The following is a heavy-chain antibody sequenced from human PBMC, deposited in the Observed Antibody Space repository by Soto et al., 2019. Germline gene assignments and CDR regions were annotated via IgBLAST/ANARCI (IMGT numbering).Heavy chain of an antibody. CDR2: ISGSGGST. J-gene: IGHJ3*02. V-gene: IGHV3-23*01. Sequence: GGSLRLSCAASGFTFXSYAMNWVRQAPGKGLEWVSAISGSGGSTYYADSVKGRFTISRDSSKNTLYLQMNSLRAEDTAVYYCAKGNSWSPALVLDIWGQGTMVTVSS. D-gene: IGHD1-7*01. CDR3: AKGNSWSPALVLDI. CDR1: GFTFXSYA.